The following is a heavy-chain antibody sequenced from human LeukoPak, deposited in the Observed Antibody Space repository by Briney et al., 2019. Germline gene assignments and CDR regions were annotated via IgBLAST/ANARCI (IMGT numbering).Heavy chain of an antibody. CDR3: AKDSNYYGSGSYLGY. Sequence: GGSLRLSCTASGFTFSRYWMSWVRQAPGKGLEWLANIKQDGSEKFYVDSVKGRFTISRDNAKYSLYLQMNSLRTEDTALYYCAKDSNYYGSGSYLGYWGQGTLVTVSS. D-gene: IGHD3-10*01. V-gene: IGHV3-7*03. CDR1: GFTFSRYW. CDR2: IKQDGSEK. J-gene: IGHJ4*02.